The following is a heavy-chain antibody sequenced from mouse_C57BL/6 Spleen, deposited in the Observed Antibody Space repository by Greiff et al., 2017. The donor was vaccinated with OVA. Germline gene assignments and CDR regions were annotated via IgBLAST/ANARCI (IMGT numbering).Heavy chain of an antibody. V-gene: IGHV1-50*01. D-gene: IGHD2-2*01. CDR1: GYTFTSYW. CDR2: IDPSDSYT. CDR3: ARTRLHYYAMDY. Sequence: QVQLQQPGAELVKPGASVKLSCKASGYTFTSYWMQWVKQRPGQGLEWIGEIDPSDSYTNYNQKFKGKATLTVDTSSSTAYMQLSSLTSEDSAVYYCARTRLHYYAMDYWGQGTSVTVSS. J-gene: IGHJ4*01.